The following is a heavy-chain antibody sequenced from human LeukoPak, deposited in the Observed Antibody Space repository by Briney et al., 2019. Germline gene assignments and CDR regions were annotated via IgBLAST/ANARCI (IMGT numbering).Heavy chain of an antibody. V-gene: IGHV3-7*01. J-gene: IGHJ2*01. Sequence: LPGGSLRLSCAASGITFTSLWMNWFRQAPGKGLEWVADLNQDGSEEHYVASVKGRFTISRDSTSLYLQMNSLRAEDTAVYYCAGGQGWHFHLWGRGTLITVSS. CDR3: AGGQGWHFHL. CDR2: LNQDGSEE. CDR1: GITFTSLW. D-gene: IGHD2-15*01.